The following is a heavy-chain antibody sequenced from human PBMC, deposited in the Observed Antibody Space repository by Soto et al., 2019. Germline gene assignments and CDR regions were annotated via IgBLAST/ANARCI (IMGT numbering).Heavy chain of an antibody. CDR2: INGDGTNT. CDR1: GFTFSSDW. CDR3: VRSYGDPPG. D-gene: IGHD4-17*01. Sequence: EVQLVESGGGVVQPGGSLRLSCAASGFTFSSDWMHWVRQAPGKGLVWVSRINGDGTNTDYADSVKGRFTISRDKPKNTLYLQMNRLSAEDAAVYYCVRSYGDPPGWGQGTLVTVSS. J-gene: IGHJ4*02. V-gene: IGHV3-74*01.